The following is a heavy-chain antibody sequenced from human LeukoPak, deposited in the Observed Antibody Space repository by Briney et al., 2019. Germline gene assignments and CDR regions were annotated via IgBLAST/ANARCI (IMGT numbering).Heavy chain of an antibody. Sequence: GESLKSSCKVSGYSFTSYCIGWVRQMPGKGLEWMGIIYPGDSCPTYSPSFHGQVTISVDKSINTAYLQWSSLQASDTAMYYCGMSGDRVPLQDDVFDVWGQGTMVTVST. D-gene: IGHD1-26*01. J-gene: IGHJ3*01. V-gene: IGHV5-51*01. CDR2: IYPGDSCP. CDR3: GMSGDRVPLQDDVFDV. CDR1: GYSFTSYC.